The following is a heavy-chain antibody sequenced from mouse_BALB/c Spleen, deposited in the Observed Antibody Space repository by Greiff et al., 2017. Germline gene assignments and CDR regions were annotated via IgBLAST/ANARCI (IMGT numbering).Heavy chain of an antibody. Sequence: DVQLQESGPDLVKPSQSLSLTCTVTGYSITSGYSWHWIRQFPGNKLEWMGYIHYSGSTNYNPSLKSRISITRDTSKNQFFLQLNSVTTEDTATYYCARQGYDYDEGGYYAMDYWGQGTSVTVSS. CDR2: IHYSGST. D-gene: IGHD2-4*01. V-gene: IGHV3-1*02. CDR1: GYSITSGYS. CDR3: ARQGYDYDEGGYYAMDY. J-gene: IGHJ4*01.